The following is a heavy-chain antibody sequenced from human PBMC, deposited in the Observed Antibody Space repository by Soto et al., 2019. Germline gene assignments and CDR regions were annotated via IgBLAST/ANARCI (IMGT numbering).Heavy chain of an antibody. V-gene: IGHV1-18*01. J-gene: IGHJ4*02. CDR3: ERPRLFRNLFYLSSNSCYALDY. CDR2: ISAYNGNT. Sequence: ASVKVSCKASGYTFTSYGISWVRQAPGQGLEWMGWISAYNGNTNYAQKLQGRVTMTTDTSTSTAYMELRSLRSDETAVYYCERPRLFRNLFYLSSNSCYALDYWCQAILVTVS. D-gene: IGHD2-2*01. CDR1: GYTFTSYG.